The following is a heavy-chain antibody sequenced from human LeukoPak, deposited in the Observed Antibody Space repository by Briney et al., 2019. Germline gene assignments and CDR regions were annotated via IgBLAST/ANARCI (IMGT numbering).Heavy chain of an antibody. V-gene: IGHV3-21*01. Sequence: GGSLRLSCAASGFTFSSYSMNWVRQAPGKGLEWVSSISSSSSYIYYADSVKGRFTISRDNAKNSLYLQMNSLRAEDTAVYYCARTGDYGDSSYYFDYWGQGTLVTVSS. CDR3: ARTGDYGDSSYYFDY. CDR2: ISSSSSYI. D-gene: IGHD4-17*01. CDR1: GFTFSSYS. J-gene: IGHJ4*02.